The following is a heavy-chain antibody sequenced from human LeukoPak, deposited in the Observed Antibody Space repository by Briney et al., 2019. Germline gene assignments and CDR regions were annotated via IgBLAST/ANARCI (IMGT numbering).Heavy chain of an antibody. J-gene: IGHJ4*02. CDR2: FDPEDGET. V-gene: IGHV1-24*01. D-gene: IGHD2-21*01. CDR1: GYTLTELS. Sequence: ASVKDSCKVSGYTLTELSMHWVRQAPGKGLEWMGGFDPEDGETIYAQKFQGRVTMTEDTSTDTAYMELSSLRSEDTAVYYCATDEGYCGGDCPYNYWGQGTLVTVSS. CDR3: ATDEGYCGGDCPYNY.